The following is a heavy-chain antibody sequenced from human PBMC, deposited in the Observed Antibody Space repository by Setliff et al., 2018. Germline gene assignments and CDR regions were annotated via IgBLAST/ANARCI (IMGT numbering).Heavy chain of an antibody. Sequence: ASVKVSCKASGYTFTSYDINWVRQATGQGLEWMGWMNPNSGNTGYAQKFQGRVTITADESTSTVFMELSSLTSEDTAVYYCARLPARRRYYYYMDVWGGGTTVTVSS. V-gene: IGHV1-8*02. J-gene: IGHJ6*03. CDR1: GYTFTSYD. CDR3: ARLPARRRYYYYMDV. D-gene: IGHD6-6*01. CDR2: MNPNSGNT.